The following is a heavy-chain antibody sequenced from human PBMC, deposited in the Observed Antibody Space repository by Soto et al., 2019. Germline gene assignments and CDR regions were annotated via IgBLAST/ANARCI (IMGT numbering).Heavy chain of an antibody. CDR1: GFTFSSYG. CDR3: AREGLVGIAARPLGWYFDL. J-gene: IGHJ2*01. V-gene: IGHV3-33*08. D-gene: IGHD6-6*01. CDR2: IWYDGSNK. Sequence: GGSLRLSCAASGFTFSSYGMHWVRQAPGKGLEWVAVIWYDGSNKYYADSVKGRFTISRDNSKNTLYLQMNSLRAEDTAVYYCAREGLVGIAARPLGWYFDLWGRGTLVTVSS.